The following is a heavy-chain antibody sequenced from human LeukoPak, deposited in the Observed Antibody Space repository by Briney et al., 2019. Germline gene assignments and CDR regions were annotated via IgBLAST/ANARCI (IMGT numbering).Heavy chain of an antibody. V-gene: IGHV1-2*02. CDR2: INPNSGGT. CDR3: ARDTSSYDSSGYYGY. CDR1: GYTFTGYY. J-gene: IGHJ4*02. Sequence: ASVKVSCKASGYTFTGYYMHWVRQAPGQGLEWMGWINPNSGGTNYAQKFQGRVTMTRDASISTAYMELSRLRSDDTAVYYCARDTSSYDSSGYYGYWGQGTLVTVSS. D-gene: IGHD3-22*01.